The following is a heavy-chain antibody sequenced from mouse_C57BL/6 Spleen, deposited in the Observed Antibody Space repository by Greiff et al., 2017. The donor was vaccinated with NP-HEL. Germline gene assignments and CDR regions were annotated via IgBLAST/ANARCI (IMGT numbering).Heavy chain of an antibody. CDR1: GYSFTGYY. D-gene: IGHD2-4*01. CDR2: INPSTGGT. J-gene: IGHJ3*01. Sequence: DVQLQESGPELVKPGASVKISCKASGYSFTGYYMNWVKQSPEKSLEWIGEINPSTGGTTYNQKFKAKATLTVDKSSSTAYMQLKSLTSEDSAVYYCARTYDYGPWFAYWGQGTLVTVSA. CDR3: ARTYDYGPWFAY. V-gene: IGHV1-42*01.